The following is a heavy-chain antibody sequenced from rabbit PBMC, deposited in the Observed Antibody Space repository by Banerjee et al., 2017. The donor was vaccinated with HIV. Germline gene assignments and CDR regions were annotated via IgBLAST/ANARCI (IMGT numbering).Heavy chain of an antibody. J-gene: IGHJ4*01. CDR1: GFSFSSSYW. CDR3: ARGEYSYGYAGYGL. V-gene: IGHV1S45*01. D-gene: IGHD6-1*01. CDR2: IDVGSSGTT. Sequence: QEQLEESGGDLVKPEGSLTLTCTASGFSFSSSYWICWVRQAPGKGLEWIACIDVGSSGTTYYASWAKGRFTISKTSSTTVTLQMTSLTAADTATYFCARGEYSYGYAGYGLWGPGTLVTIS.